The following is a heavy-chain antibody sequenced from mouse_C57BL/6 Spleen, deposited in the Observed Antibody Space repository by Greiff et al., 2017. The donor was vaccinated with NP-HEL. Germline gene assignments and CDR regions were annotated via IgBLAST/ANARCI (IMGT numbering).Heavy chain of an antibody. J-gene: IGHJ4*01. D-gene: IGHD1-1*01. V-gene: IGHV5-15*01. CDR2: ISNLAYSI. Sequence: EVQGVESGGGLVQPGGSLKLSCAASGFTFSDYGMAWVRQAPRKGPEWVAFISNLAYSIYYADTVTGRFTISRENAKNTLYLEMSSLRSEDTAMYYCAGGSSYDYAMDYWGQGTSVTVSS. CDR3: AGGSSYDYAMDY. CDR1: GFTFSDYG.